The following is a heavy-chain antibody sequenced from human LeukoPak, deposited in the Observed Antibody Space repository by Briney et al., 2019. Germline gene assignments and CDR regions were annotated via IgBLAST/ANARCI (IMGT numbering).Heavy chain of an antibody. D-gene: IGHD5-12*01. Sequence: GGTLRLSCKASGFTFSSYAMSWVRQAPGKGPEWVSAISGSGGTTYYVDSVKGRFTISRDNFKNTLYLQMNSLRAEDTAVYYCAKVGWLRSRSSDDYWGQGTLVTVSS. CDR2: ISGSGGTT. CDR1: GFTFSSYA. J-gene: IGHJ4*02. CDR3: AKVGWLRSRSSDDY. V-gene: IGHV3-23*01.